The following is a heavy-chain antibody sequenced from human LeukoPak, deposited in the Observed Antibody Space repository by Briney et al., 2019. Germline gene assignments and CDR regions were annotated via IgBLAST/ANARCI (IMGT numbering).Heavy chain of an antibody. CDR2: ISYDGNNK. CDR3: ARGGNGWSLNYYFDY. V-gene: IGHV3-30-3*01. Sequence: PGRPQRLFCAASGFTFSTFHIHWAPHAPGKGLVCVAVISYDGNNKYFADSVKGRFTISRDNSQNTLYLQINNLRIEDTAVYYCARGGNGWSLNYYFDYWGQGTLVTVSS. J-gene: IGHJ4*02. CDR1: GFTFSTFH. D-gene: IGHD6-19*01.